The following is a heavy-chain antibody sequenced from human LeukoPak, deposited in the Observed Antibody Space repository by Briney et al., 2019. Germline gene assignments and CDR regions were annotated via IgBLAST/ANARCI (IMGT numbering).Heavy chain of an antibody. CDR1: GFTFSNYA. V-gene: IGHV3-23*01. D-gene: IGHD1-1*01. Sequence: PGGSLTLSCAASGFTFSNYAMSWVRQAPEKGLEWVSAISGTGGATYYADSVKGRFTISRDNSKNTLYLQMNSLRAEDTAVYYCANNDRGTLDYWGQGTLVTVSS. CDR3: ANNDRGTLDY. CDR2: ISGTGGAT. J-gene: IGHJ4*02.